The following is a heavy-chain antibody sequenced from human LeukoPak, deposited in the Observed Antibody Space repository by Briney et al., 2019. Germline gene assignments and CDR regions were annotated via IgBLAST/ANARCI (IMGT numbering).Heavy chain of an antibody. J-gene: IGHJ4*02. CDR1: GGSISSYY. V-gene: IGHV4-4*09. CDR3: ARRTPENFDY. D-gene: IGHD1-14*01. Sequence: SETLSLTCTVSGGSISSYYWSWIRQPPGKGPEWIGYIHTSGTTNYNPSLKGRVTISADTSKNQFSLKLSSVTAADTAVYFCARRTPENFDYWGQGTLATVSS. CDR2: IHTSGTT.